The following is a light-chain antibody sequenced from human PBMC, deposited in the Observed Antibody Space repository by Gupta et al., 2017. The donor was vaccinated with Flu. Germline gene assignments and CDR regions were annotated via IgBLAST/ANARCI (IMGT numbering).Light chain of an antibody. CDR3: KQGGHWPWA. Sequence: DVVMTQSPFSLAVTLGQSASISCRTSQGLVYSDGYTYLHWFQQRPGQSPRRLIYLVTKRDSGVPDRFSGSGSGTDFTLKISRVEAEGVGVYFCKQGGHWPWAFGQGTKVEIK. J-gene: IGKJ1*01. CDR1: QGLVYSDGYTY. CDR2: LVT. V-gene: IGKV2-30*01.